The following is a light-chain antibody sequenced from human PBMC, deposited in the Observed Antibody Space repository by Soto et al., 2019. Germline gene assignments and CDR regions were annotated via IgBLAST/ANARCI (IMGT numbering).Light chain of an antibody. Sequence: DIQMTQSPSTLSASVGDSVTITCRASPSVSKWLAWFQQKPGKAPKLLMYEASTLKSGGPSRFGGGGSGTDFTLTISSLQPDDFAPYYCQQYETYPTCGQGTKVEIK. V-gene: IGKV1-5*03. J-gene: IGKJ1*01. CDR1: PSVSKW. CDR3: QQYETYPT. CDR2: EAS.